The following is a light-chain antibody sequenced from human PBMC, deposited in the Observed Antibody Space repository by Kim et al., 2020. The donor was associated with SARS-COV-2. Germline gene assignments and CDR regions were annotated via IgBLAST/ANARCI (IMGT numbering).Light chain of an antibody. CDR1: SSDVGGYNY. J-gene: IGLJ1*01. CDR3: SSYGGSSNYV. V-gene: IGLV2-8*01. CDR2: DVT. Sequence: QSVLTQPPSASGSAGQSVTISCTGTSSDVGGYNYVSWYQQHPGKAPKLMIYDVTKRPSGVPDRFSGSKSGNTASLTVSGLQAEDEADYYCSSYGGSSNYVFGTGTKVTVL.